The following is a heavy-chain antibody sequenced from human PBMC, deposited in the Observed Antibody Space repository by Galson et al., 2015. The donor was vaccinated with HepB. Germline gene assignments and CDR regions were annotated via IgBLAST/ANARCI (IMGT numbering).Heavy chain of an antibody. CDR1: GGSISSYY. J-gene: IGHJ3*02. V-gene: IGHV4-59*08. D-gene: IGHD4-17*01. CDR2: IYYSGST. Sequence: ETLSLTCTVSGGSISSYYWSWIRQPPGKGLEWIGYIYYSGSTNYNPSLKSRVTISVDTSKNQFSLKLSSVTAADAAVYYCARPTVTTYAFDIWGQGTMVTVSS. CDR3: ARPTVTTYAFDI.